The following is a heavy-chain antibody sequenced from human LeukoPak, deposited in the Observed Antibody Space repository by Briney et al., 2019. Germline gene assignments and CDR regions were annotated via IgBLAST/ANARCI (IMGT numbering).Heavy chain of an antibody. CDR1: GFTFSSYA. J-gene: IGHJ6*04. D-gene: IGHD6-6*01. CDR3: SGENTEYSTSGLGV. CDR2: ITSSSYI. V-gene: IGHV3-21*01. Sequence: GGSLRLSCAASGFTFSSYAMSWVRQAPGKGLEWVSCITSSSYIYYADSVKGRFTISRDNAKDSLYLQMNSLRVEDTAVYYCSGENTEYSTSGLGVWGKGTTVTVSS.